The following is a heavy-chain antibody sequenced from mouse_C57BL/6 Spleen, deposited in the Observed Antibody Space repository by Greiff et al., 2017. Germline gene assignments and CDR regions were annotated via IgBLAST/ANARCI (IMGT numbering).Heavy chain of an antibody. D-gene: IGHD2-1*01. J-gene: IGHJ2*01. CDR1: GYTFTSYW. CDR2: IYPSDSET. CDR3: ARAPYYGNYGFYY. V-gene: IGHV1-61*01. Sequence: VQLQQPGAELVRPGSSVKLSCKASGYTFTSYWMDWVKQRPGQGLEWIGNIYPSDSETHYNQKFKDKATLTVDKSSSTAYMQLSSLTSEDSAVYYCARAPYYGNYGFYYWGQGTTLTVSS.